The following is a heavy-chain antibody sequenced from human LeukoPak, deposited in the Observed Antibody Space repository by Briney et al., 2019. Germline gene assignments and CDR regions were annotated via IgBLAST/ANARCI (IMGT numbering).Heavy chain of an antibody. CDR1: GFTVSNNY. V-gene: IGHV3-53*01. CDR2: IYSGGST. CDR3: AKVRTYFYHGLDV. D-gene: IGHD1-14*01. J-gene: IGHJ6*02. Sequence: GGSLRLSCAASGFTVSNNYMSWVRQAPGKGLEWVSVIYSGGSTYYADSVKGRFTISRDNSKNTLFLQVNSLRAEDTAVYYCAKVRTYFYHGLDVWGQGTTVTVSS.